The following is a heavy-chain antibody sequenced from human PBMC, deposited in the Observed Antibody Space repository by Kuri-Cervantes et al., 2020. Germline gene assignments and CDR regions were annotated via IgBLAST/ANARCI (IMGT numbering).Heavy chain of an antibody. CDR3: ARDITTYLDV. CDR2: ISYDGSNK. Sequence: GESLKISCAASGFTFSSYAMHWVRQAPGKGLEWVAVISYDGSNKYYADSVKGRFTISRDNSKNTLYLQMNSLRAEDTAVYYCARDITTYLDVWGRGTRVTVSS. V-gene: IGHV3-30-3*01. D-gene: IGHD3-22*01. CDR1: GFTFSSYA. J-gene: IGHJ2*01.